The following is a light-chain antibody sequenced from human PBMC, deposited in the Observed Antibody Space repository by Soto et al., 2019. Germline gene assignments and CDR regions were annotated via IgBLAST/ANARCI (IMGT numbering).Light chain of an antibody. CDR3: QQYGSSPLT. CDR2: GAS. V-gene: IGKV3-20*01. J-gene: IGKJ4*01. CDR1: QSVSSSY. Sequence: IVLTQSPGTLSLSTGERATLSCRASQSVSSSYLAWYQQKPAQTPRLLIYGASTRATGIPDRFSGSGSGTDFTLTISRLEPEDFAVYYCQQYGSSPLTFGGGTKVDIK.